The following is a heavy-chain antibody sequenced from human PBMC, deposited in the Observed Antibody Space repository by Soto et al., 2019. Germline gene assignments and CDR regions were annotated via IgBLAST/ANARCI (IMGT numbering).Heavy chain of an antibody. J-gene: IGHJ4*02. V-gene: IGHV1-2*04. CDR2: INPNNGGT. CDR3: AIAIPSSGWSPFDY. Sequence: QVQLVQSGTEVKKPGASVKVACKAFGYSFTDYYIHWVRQAPGQGLEWLGWINPNNGGTDYAQKFRDWGTITRDTSISTAYTELKRLRSDDTAVYYCAIAIPSSGWSPFDYWGQGTLVTVSS. CDR1: GYSFTDYY. D-gene: IGHD6-13*01.